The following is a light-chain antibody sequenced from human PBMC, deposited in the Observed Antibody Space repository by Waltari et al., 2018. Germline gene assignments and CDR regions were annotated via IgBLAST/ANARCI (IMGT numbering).Light chain of an antibody. CDR2: ANN. J-gene: IGLJ2*01. CDR1: SYNIGAGSD. CDR3: QSYDSSLTGYVV. Sequence: QSVLTQPPTVSGAPGQRVTLSCPGSSYNIGAGSDLHLSQVLPVTAPKLLIAANNIRPSGVPDRFSGSKSGTSASLAITGLQAEDEADYYCQSYDSSLTGYVVFGGGTKLTVL. V-gene: IGLV1-40*01.